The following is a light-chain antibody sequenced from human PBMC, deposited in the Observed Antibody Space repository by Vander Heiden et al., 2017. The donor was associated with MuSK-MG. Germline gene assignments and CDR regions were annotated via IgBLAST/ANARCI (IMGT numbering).Light chain of an antibody. Sequence: DILMSQSPDSLAVSLGERATINCKSSQNVLYSSNNKNYLNWYQQKPGQPPKLLIYWASTRQSGVPDRFNGSGSETDFTLTISSLQAEDVAVYYCQQDDSAPWTFGQGTKVEIK. CDR1: QNVLYSSNNKNY. V-gene: IGKV4-1*01. CDR3: QQDDSAPWT. J-gene: IGKJ1*01. CDR2: WAS.